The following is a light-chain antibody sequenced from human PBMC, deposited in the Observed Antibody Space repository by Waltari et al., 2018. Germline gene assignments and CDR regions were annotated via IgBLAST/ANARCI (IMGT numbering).Light chain of an antibody. Sequence: AFQLTQSPSSLSASIGDTVTITCRASQGVFSALAWYQQKPGKAPKLLIYDASTLERGVPSRFSGSGSGTDFTLTINSLQAEDFGTYYCQQFNSYPLTFGGGTKVDIK. CDR2: DAS. CDR3: QQFNSYPLT. V-gene: IGKV1-13*02. CDR1: QGVFSA. J-gene: IGKJ4*01.